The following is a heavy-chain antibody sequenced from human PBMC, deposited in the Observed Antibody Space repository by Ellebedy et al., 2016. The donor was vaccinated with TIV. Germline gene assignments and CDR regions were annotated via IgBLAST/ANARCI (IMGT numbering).Heavy chain of an antibody. Sequence: AASVKVSCKASGYTFTNHDINWVRQATGQGLEWVGWMNPNSGNTGAAQRFQGRVTMTRDPSMNTASMELSGLRSEDTAVYYCARAVAGAATSTNEYIYYFDYWGQGALVTVSS. CDR2: MNPNSGNT. CDR1: GYTFTNHD. J-gene: IGHJ4*02. V-gene: IGHV1-8*02. D-gene: IGHD6-13*01. CDR3: ARAVAGAATSTNEYIYYFDY.